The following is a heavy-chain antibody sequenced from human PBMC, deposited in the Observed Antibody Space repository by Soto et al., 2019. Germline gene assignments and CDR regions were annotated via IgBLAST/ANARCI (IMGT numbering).Heavy chain of an antibody. CDR2: IYYSGST. D-gene: IGHD1-7*01. J-gene: IGHJ5*02. Sequence: SETLSLTCTVSGGSISSGDYYWSWVRQPPGKGLEWIGYIYYSGSTYYNPSLKSRVTISVDTSKNQFSLKLSSVTAADTAVYYCARTGTTEIAPFINWFDPWGQGTLVTVSS. CDR1: GGSISSGDYY. CDR3: ARTGTTEIAPFINWFDP. V-gene: IGHV4-30-4*01.